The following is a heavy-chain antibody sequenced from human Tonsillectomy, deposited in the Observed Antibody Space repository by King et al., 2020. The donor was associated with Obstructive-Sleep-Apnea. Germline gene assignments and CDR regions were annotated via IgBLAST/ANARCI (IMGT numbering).Heavy chain of an antibody. CDR1: GFTFSDHY. CDR3: VRVVGGNSRNYGFDV. CDR2: TRDRANSYTT. V-gene: IGHV3-72*01. D-gene: IGHD4-23*01. J-gene: IGHJ3*01. Sequence: VQLVESGGGLVQPGGSLRLSCAASGFTFSDHYMDWVRQAPGKGLEWIGRTRDRANSYTTEYAASVKGRFTISRDDSKNSLYLQMNSLKTEDTAVYYCVRVVGGNSRNYGFDVWGQGTMVTVSS.